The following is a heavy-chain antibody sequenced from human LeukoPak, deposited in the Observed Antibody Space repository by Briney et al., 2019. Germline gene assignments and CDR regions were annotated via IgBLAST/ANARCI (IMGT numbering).Heavy chain of an antibody. V-gene: IGHV3-74*01. CDR1: GFTFSNYW. D-gene: IGHD3-22*01. Sequence: GGSLRLSCAASGFTFSNYWMHWVRQAPGKGLVWVSRINSDGSSTSYADSMKGRFTISRDNAKNSLYLQMNSLRAEDTAVYYCARLTYYYDSSGYRDAFDIWGQGTMVTVSS. J-gene: IGHJ3*02. CDR3: ARLTYYYDSSGYRDAFDI. CDR2: INSDGSST.